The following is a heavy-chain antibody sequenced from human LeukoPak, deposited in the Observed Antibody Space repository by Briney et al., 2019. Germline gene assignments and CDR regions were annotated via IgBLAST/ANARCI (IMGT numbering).Heavy chain of an antibody. CDR1: GYTFTNYY. CDR3: AREYYDNNRRDYFDY. D-gene: IGHD3-22*01. V-gene: IGHV1-46*01. J-gene: IGHJ4*02. Sequence: ASVKVSCKASGYTFTNYYFHWVRQAPGQGLEWMGIINPSGGSTSYAQKFQGRVTMTRDTSTSTVYMKLSSLRSEDTAVYYCAREYYDNNRRDYFDYWGQGTLVTVSS. CDR2: INPSGGST.